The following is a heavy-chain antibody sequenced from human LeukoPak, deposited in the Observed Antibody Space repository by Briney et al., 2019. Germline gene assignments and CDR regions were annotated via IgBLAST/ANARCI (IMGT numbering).Heavy chain of an antibody. CDR1: GGSISSSSYY. CDR3: ARHTSHFDY. D-gene: IGHD2-2*01. CDR2: IYYSGST. V-gene: IGHV4-39*07. J-gene: IGHJ4*02. Sequence: SETLSLTCTVSGGSISSSSYYWGWIRQPPGKGLEWIGSIYYSGSTYYNPSLKSRVTISVDTSKNQFSLKLSSVTAADTAVYYCARHTSHFDYWGQGTLVIVSS.